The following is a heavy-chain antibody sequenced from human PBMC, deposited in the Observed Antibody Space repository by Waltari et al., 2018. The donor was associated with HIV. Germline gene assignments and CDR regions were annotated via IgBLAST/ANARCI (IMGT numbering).Heavy chain of an antibody. J-gene: IGHJ4*02. CDR2: IHSSGST. V-gene: IGHV4-4*07. Sequence: QVQLQESGPGLVKPSEPLSLTCTVSGGPIRGYYWSWIRQPAGKGLEWIGRIHSSGSTNYNPSLKSRVTMSVDTSKNQFSLKVTSVTAADTAVYYCARGQYCSGGSCYAAFDYWGQGTLVTVSS. CDR1: GGPIRGYY. CDR3: ARGQYCSGGSCYAAFDY. D-gene: IGHD2-15*01.